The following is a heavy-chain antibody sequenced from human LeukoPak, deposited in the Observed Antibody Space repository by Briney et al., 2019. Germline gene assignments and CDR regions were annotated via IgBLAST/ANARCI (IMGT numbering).Heavy chain of an antibody. CDR1: GGSISGYY. CDR2: IYYSGST. D-gene: IGHD1-1*01. Sequence: SETLSLTCTVSGGSISGYYWSWIRQPPGKGLEWIGYIYYSGSTNYNPSLESRVTISVDTSNNQFSLKLSSVTAADTAVYYCARGNWYLDYWGQGTLVTVSS. V-gene: IGHV4-59*08. J-gene: IGHJ4*02. CDR3: ARGNWYLDY.